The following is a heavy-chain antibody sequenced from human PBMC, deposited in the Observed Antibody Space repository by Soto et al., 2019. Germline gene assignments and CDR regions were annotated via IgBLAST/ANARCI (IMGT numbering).Heavy chain of an antibody. J-gene: IGHJ3*02. CDR1: GFTFSSYG. CDR2: IWYDGSNK. Sequence: QVQLVESGGGVVQPGRSLRLSCAASGFTFSSYGMHWVRQAPGKGLEWVAVIWYDGSNKYYADSVKGRFTISRDNSKNTLYLQMNSLRAEDTAVYYCARDPLRFLEWLPTSAKGAFDIWGQGTMVTVSS. D-gene: IGHD3-3*01. V-gene: IGHV3-33*01. CDR3: ARDPLRFLEWLPTSAKGAFDI.